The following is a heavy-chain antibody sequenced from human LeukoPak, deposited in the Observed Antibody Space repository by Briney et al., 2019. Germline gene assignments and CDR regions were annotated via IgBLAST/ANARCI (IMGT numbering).Heavy chain of an antibody. D-gene: IGHD3-10*01. Sequence: QSGGSLRLSCAASGFTFDDYTMHWVRQAPGKGLEWVSLISWDGGSTYYADSVKGRFTISRDNSKNSLYLQMNSLRTEDTALYYCAKDVITMVRGAPGYWGQGTLATVSS. CDR1: GFTFDDYT. V-gene: IGHV3-43*01. J-gene: IGHJ4*02. CDR2: ISWDGGST. CDR3: AKDVITMVRGAPGY.